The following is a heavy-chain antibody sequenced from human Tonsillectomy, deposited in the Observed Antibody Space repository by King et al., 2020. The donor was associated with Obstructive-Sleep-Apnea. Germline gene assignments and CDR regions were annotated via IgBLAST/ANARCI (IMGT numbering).Heavy chain of an antibody. D-gene: IGHD3-22*01. Sequence: QLQLQESGPGLVKHSQTLSLTCTVSGASISSGGYYWSWIRQHPGKGLEWIGYIFYSGTTYYIPSLKSRPTISLDTSKNQFSLKLSSVTAADTAVYYCARGRKYYDSSDYYGEGIDPWGQGTLVTVSS. CDR1: GASISSGGYY. CDR3: ARGRKYYDSSDYYGEGIDP. CDR2: IFYSGTT. J-gene: IGHJ5*02. V-gene: IGHV4-31*03.